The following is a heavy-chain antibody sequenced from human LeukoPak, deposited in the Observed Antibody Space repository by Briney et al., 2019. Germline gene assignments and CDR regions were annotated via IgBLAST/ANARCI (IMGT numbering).Heavy chain of an antibody. J-gene: IGHJ4*02. CDR3: ARRSGIAVAGAFDY. D-gene: IGHD6-19*01. CDR2: ISGSGDST. V-gene: IGHV3-23*01. Sequence: GGSLRLSCAASGFTFSNYAMRWVRQAPGEGLEWVSGISGSGDSTYYADSVKGRFTISRDNSKNTLYLQMNSLRAEDTAVYYCARRSGIAVAGAFDYWGQGTLVTVSS. CDR1: GFTFSNYA.